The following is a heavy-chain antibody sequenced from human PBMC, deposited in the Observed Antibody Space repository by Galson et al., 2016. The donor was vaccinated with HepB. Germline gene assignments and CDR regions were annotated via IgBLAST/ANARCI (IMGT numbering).Heavy chain of an antibody. D-gene: IGHD5-18*01. CDR1: GYTFTSYA. CDR2: INAGNGHT. J-gene: IGHJ6*03. V-gene: IGHV1-3*01. Sequence: SVKVSCKASGYTFTSYAMHWVRQAPGQRLEWMGWINAGNGHTKYSQKFQGRVTITRDTAASTAYMELSSLRSEDTAVYYCARVHVGGRGYGDYYYMDVWGKGTTVTVSS. CDR3: ARVHVGGRGYGDYYYMDV.